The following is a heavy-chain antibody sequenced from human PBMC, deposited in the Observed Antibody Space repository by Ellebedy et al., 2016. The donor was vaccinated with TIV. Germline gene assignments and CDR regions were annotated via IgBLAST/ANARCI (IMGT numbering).Heavy chain of an antibody. CDR3: ARGDSYDAFDI. CDR2: INAGNGNT. V-gene: IGHV1-3*01. Sequence: ASVKVSCKASGYTFTSYAMHWVRQAPGQRLEWMGWINAGNGNTKYSQKFQGRVTITRDTSARTDYMELSSLRSEDTAVYYCARGDSYDAFDIWGQGTMVTVSS. J-gene: IGHJ3*02. D-gene: IGHD2-21*02. CDR1: GYTFTSYA.